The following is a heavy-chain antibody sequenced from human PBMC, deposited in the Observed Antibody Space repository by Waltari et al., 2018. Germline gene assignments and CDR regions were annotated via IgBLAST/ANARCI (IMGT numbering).Heavy chain of an antibody. Sequence: EVQLLESGGGLVQPGGSLRLSCAASGFTFSSYAMSWVRQAPGKGLAWFSAISGSGGSTYYADSVKGRFTISRDNSKNTLYLQMNSLRAEDTAVYYCAKARDGYNLGYFDYWGQGTLVTVSS. CDR3: AKARDGYNLGYFDY. D-gene: IGHD5-12*01. J-gene: IGHJ4*02. CDR2: ISGSGGST. CDR1: GFTFSSYA. V-gene: IGHV3-23*01.